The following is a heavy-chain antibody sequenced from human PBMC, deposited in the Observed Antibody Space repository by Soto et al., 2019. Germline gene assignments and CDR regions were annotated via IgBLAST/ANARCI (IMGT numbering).Heavy chain of an antibody. CDR1: GGSISSSSYY. Sequence: QLQLQESGPGLVKPSETLSLTCTVSGGSISSSSYYWGWIRQPPGKGLEWIGSIYYSGSTYYNPSLKSRVTISVDTSKNQFSLKLSSVTAADTAVYYCARETAYYDILTGYYTGPLGWFHPWGQGTLVTVSS. D-gene: IGHD3-9*01. CDR2: IYYSGST. CDR3: ARETAYYDILTGYYTGPLGWFHP. V-gene: IGHV4-39*01. J-gene: IGHJ5*02.